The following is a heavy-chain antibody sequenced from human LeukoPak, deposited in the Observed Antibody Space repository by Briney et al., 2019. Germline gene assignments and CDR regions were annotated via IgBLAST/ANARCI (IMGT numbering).Heavy chain of an antibody. J-gene: IGHJ3*02. CDR3: AKDRVGYDYVWGSYRYAPLNHDAFDI. V-gene: IGHV3-23*01. Sequence: GGSLRLSCAASGFTFSSYAMNWVRQAPGKGLEWVSAISGSGGGTYYADSVKGRFTISRDNSKNTLYLQMNSLRAEDTAVYYCAKDRVGYDYVWGSYRYAPLNHDAFDIWGQGTMVTVSS. CDR1: GFTFSSYA. CDR2: ISGSGGGT. D-gene: IGHD3-16*02.